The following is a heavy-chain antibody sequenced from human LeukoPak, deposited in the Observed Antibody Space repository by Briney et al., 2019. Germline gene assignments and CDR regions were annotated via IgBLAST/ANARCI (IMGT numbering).Heavy chain of an antibody. Sequence: SGGSLRLSCAASGFTFSSYALSWVRQAPGKGLDWVSAISGSGGSTYYADSVKGRFTISRDNSKNTLYLQMNSLRAEDTAVYYCARRYYYDSSGYYCDYWGQGTLVTVSS. V-gene: IGHV3-23*01. CDR1: GFTFSSYA. CDR3: ARRYYYDSSGYYCDY. J-gene: IGHJ4*02. D-gene: IGHD3-22*01. CDR2: ISGSGGST.